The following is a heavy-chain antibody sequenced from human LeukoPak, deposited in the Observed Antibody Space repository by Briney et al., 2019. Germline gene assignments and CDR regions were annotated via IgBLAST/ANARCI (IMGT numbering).Heavy chain of an antibody. V-gene: IGHV1-69*04. Sequence: SVKVSCKASGGTFSSYAISWVRQAPGQGLEWMVRIIPILGIANYAQKFQGRVTITADKSTSTAYMELSSLRSEDTAVYYCARERGDTAMANFDYWGQGTLVTVSS. D-gene: IGHD5-18*01. CDR3: ARERGDTAMANFDY. J-gene: IGHJ4*02. CDR1: GGTFSSYA. CDR2: IIPILGIA.